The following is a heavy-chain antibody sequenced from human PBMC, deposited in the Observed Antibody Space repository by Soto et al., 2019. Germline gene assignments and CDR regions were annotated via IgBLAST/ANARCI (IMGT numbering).Heavy chain of an antibody. J-gene: IGHJ4*02. Sequence: QVQLVQSGAEMRKPGSAVKVSCTASGGTFKSDSMNWVRQAPGQGLEWLGGITPIFGTAHYGQKFQGRATITADESTGTVYMELRGLKAEDTDVYYCGRTSSGRGVPDSWGQGTLVTVSS. CDR1: GGTFKSDS. V-gene: IGHV1-69*12. CDR2: ITPIFGTA. D-gene: IGHD1-1*01. CDR3: GRTSSGRGVPDS.